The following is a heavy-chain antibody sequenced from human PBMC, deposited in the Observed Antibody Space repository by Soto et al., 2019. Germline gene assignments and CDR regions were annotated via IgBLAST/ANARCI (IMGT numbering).Heavy chain of an antibody. CDR2: ISYDGSNK. CDR3: AKDESGNDSSGFPY. Sequence: GSLRLSCAASGFTFSSYGMHWVRQAPGKGLEWVAVISYDGSNKYYADSVKGRFTISRDNSKNTLYLQMNSLGAEDTAVYYCAKDESGNDSSGFPYWGQGTLVTVSS. V-gene: IGHV3-30*18. D-gene: IGHD3-22*01. CDR1: GFTFSSYG. J-gene: IGHJ4*02.